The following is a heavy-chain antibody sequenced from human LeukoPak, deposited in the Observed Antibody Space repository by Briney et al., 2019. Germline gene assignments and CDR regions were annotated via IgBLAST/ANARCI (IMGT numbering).Heavy chain of an antibody. Sequence: GGSLRLSCAASGFTFSSYAMSWVRQAPGKGLEWVSAISGSGGSTYYADSVKGRFTISRDNSRNTLYLQMNSLRAEDTAVYYCAASGWYAPFDYWGQGTLVTVSS. CDR2: ISGSGGST. CDR3: AASGWYAPFDY. V-gene: IGHV3-23*01. D-gene: IGHD6-19*01. J-gene: IGHJ4*02. CDR1: GFTFSSYA.